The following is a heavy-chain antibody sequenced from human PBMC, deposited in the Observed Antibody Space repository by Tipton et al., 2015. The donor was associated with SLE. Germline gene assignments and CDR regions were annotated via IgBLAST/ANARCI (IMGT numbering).Heavy chain of an antibody. CDR3: ARGNHRWLPFPFDY. Sequence: LRLSCTVSSGSISSSYWSWIRQPPGKGLEWIGYIYHSGSTNYNPSLKSRATISVDTSKNQFSLKLSSVTAADTAVYYCARGNHRWLPFPFDYWGQGTLVTVSS. J-gene: IGHJ4*02. V-gene: IGHV4-59*01. CDR1: SGSISSSY. CDR2: IYHSGST. D-gene: IGHD6-19*01.